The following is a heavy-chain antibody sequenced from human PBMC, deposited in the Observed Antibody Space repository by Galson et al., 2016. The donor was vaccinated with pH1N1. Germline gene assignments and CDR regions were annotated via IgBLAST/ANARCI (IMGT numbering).Heavy chain of an antibody. D-gene: IGHD4-17*01. Sequence: LSLTCTISTGSISGYYWTWIRQPPGKGLEWIGYTYYGGSTNYNPSLKSRLTISIDTSKNQFSLKLSSLTAADTAVYYCARGDYGDSLYWYFDVWGGGTLVSVSS. CDR3: ARGDYGDSLYWYFDV. V-gene: IGHV4-59*01. CDR1: TGSISGYY. J-gene: IGHJ2*01. CDR2: TYYGGST.